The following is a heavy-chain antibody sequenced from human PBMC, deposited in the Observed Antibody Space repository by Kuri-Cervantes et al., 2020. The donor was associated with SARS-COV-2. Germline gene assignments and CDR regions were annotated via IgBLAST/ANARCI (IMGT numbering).Heavy chain of an antibody. CDR2: IIPIFGIA. CDR1: GGTFSSYA. J-gene: IGHJ4*02. CDR3: ARDAAADNLSDY. Sequence: SVKVSCRASGGTFSSYAISWVRQAPGQGLEWMGRIIPIFGIANYAQKFQGRVTITAGKSMSTAYIELSSLRSEDTAVYYCARDAAADNLSDYWGQGTLVTVSS. V-gene: IGHV1-69*04. D-gene: IGHD6-13*01.